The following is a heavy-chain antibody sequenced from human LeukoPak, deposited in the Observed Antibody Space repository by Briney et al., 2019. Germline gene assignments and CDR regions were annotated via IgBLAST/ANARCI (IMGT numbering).Heavy chain of an antibody. D-gene: IGHD3-16*02. CDR3: AKDTSARRGSLNG. Sequence: GGSLRLSCTASGFTFSSYAVSWVRQAPGKGLEWVSAITDSGGSTSYADSVRGRFTISRDNSKNTLYLQMNSLRAEDTAVYYCAKDTSARRGSLNGWGQGTLVTVSS. J-gene: IGHJ4*02. CDR1: GFTFSSYA. V-gene: IGHV3-23*01. CDR2: ITDSGGST.